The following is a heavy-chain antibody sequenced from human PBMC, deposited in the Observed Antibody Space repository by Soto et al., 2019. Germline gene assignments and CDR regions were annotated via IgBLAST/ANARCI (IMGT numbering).Heavy chain of an antibody. CDR1: GGTFSSYA. D-gene: IGHD2-2*02. J-gene: IGHJ5*02. CDR3: ARDRVVVVPAAINDCWFDP. V-gene: IGHV1-69*01. Sequence: QVQLVQSGAEVKKPGSSVKVSCKASGGTFSSYAISWVRQAPGQGLEWMGGIIPIFGTANYAQKFQGRVTITADESTSKAYMERSSLRSEDTAVYYCARDRVVVVPAAINDCWFDPWGQGTLVTVSS. CDR2: IIPIFGTA.